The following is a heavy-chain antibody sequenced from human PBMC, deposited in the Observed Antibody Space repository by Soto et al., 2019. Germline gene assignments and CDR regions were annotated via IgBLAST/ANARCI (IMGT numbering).Heavy chain of an antibody. CDR2: ISGSGGST. Sequence: PGGSLRLSWAASGFTFSSYAMSWVRQAPGKGLEWVSAISGSGGSTYYADSVRGRFTISRDNSKNTLYLQMNSLRAEDTAVYYCAKDGSGSYREKYYFDYCRQVPLVTACS. CDR3: AKDGSGSYREKYYFDY. V-gene: IGHV3-23*01. J-gene: IGHJ4*02. CDR1: GFTFSSYA. D-gene: IGHD3-10*01.